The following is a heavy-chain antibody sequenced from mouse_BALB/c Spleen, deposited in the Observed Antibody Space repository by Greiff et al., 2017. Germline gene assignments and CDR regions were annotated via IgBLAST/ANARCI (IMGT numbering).Heavy chain of an antibody. J-gene: IGHJ4*01. CDR3: ARRGGNYVFYAMDY. V-gene: IGHV5-12-1*01. Sequence: EVKLMESGGGLVKPGGSLKLSCAASGFAFSSYDMSWVRQTPEKRLEWVAYISSGGGSTYYPDTVKGRFTISRDNAKNTLYLQMSSLKSEDTAMYYCARRGGNYVFYAMDYWGQGTSVTVSS. D-gene: IGHD2-1*01. CDR1: GFAFSSYD. CDR2: ISSGGGST.